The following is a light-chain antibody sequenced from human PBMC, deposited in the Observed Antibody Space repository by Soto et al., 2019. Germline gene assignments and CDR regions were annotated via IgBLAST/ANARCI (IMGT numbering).Light chain of an antibody. J-gene: IGKJ4*01. CDR3: QDRGNWPLFT. Sequence: EIVLTQSPATLSLSLGEIATLSCRASQSLSGYLAWYQQKPGQAPRLLIYDASHRATGIPARFTGSGSGTDFTLTISRLEPEDFAVYYCQDRGNWPLFTFGGGTKVDIK. CDR1: QSLSGY. CDR2: DAS. V-gene: IGKV3-11*01.